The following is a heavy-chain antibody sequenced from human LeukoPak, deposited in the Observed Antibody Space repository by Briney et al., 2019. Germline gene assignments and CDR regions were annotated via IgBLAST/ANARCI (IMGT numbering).Heavy chain of an antibody. CDR2: ISGSGGST. CDR1: GFTFSIYA. CDR3: ATFGVVTY. D-gene: IGHD3-3*01. J-gene: IGHJ4*02. V-gene: IGHV3-23*01. Sequence: GGSLRLSCAASGFTFSIYAMSWVRQAPGKGLEWVSAISGSGGSTYYTDSVKGRFAISRDNSKNTLYLQMNSLTAEDTAVYYCATFGVVTYWGQGTLVTVSS.